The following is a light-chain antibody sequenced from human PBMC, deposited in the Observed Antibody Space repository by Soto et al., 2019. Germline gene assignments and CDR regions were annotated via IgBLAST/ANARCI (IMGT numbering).Light chain of an antibody. Sequence: EIVMTQSPATLSVSPGERATLSCRASQSVSSNLAWYQQKPGQAPRLLIYGASTRATGIPARFNGSGSGTEFTLTISSLQSEDFAVYYCQQYNNWPGVTFGPGTKVDIK. CDR1: QSVSSN. CDR3: QQYNNWPGVT. J-gene: IGKJ3*01. CDR2: GAS. V-gene: IGKV3-15*01.